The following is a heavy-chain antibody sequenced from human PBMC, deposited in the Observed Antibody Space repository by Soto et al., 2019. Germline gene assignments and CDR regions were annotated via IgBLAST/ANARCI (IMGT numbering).Heavy chain of an antibody. CDR2: IYSGGDP. V-gene: IGHV3-53*02. Sequence: EVQLVETGGGLIQPGGSLRLSCAASGFTVSSNYMSWVRQPPGKGLEWVSIIYSGGDPYYADSVKGRFTISRDSSKNTLYLQMNNLRAEDTAVYYCARGDPFAVWGQGTLVTVSS. CDR1: GFTVSSNY. CDR3: ARGDPFAV. J-gene: IGHJ4*02.